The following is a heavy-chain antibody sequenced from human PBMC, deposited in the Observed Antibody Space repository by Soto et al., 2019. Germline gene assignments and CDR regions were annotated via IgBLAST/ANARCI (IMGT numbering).Heavy chain of an antibody. Sequence: ASVKVSCKASGYTFTSYAMHWVRQAPGQRLEWMGWINAGNGNTKYSQKFQGRVTITRDTSASTAYMELSSLRSEDTAVYYCARDHIAARPYYYYYYMDGCGKGTLVTVSS. V-gene: IGHV1-3*01. D-gene: IGHD6-6*01. CDR2: INAGNGNT. CDR1: GYTFTSYA. J-gene: IGHJ6*03. CDR3: ARDHIAARPYYYYYYMDG.